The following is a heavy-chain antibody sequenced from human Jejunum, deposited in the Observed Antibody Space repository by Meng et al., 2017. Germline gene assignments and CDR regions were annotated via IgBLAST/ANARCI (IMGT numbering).Heavy chain of an antibody. CDR2: INTNTGNS. Sequence: QVQLVQSGSEVKKPGASVKVACKASGYIFTKHAMNWVRPAPGQGLEWMGWINTNTGNSNYAQGFTGRFVFSVDTSVSTAYLQINNLRAEDTAVYYCAKTGYSGYDLDYWGQGTLVTVSS. CDR3: AKTGYSGYDLDY. J-gene: IGHJ4*02. V-gene: IGHV7-4-1*02. CDR1: GYIFTKHA. D-gene: IGHD5-12*01.